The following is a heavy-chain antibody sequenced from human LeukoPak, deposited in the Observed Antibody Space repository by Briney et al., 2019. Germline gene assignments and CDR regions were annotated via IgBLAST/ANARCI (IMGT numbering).Heavy chain of an antibody. D-gene: IGHD3-10*01. V-gene: IGHV3-66*01. CDR3: ARVIWFGESKPDY. CDR2: IFSGDST. J-gene: IGHJ4*02. Sequence: GGSLRLSCAASGISVDGNYMTWVRQAPGKGLEWVSVIFSGDSTYYADSVKGRFTISRDNSKNTLYLQMNSLRVEDTAVYYCARVIWFGESKPDYWGQGTLVTVSS. CDR1: GISVDGNY.